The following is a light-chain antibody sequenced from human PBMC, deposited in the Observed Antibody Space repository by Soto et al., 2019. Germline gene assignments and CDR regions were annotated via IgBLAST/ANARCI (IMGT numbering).Light chain of an antibody. CDR1: SSDVGGYNY. Sequence: QSALTQPASVPGSPGQSITISCTGTSSDVGGYNYVSWYQQHPGKAPKLMIYEVSNRPSGVSNRFSGSKSGNTASLTISGLQAEDEADYYCSSYTSSSTLHVFGTGTRSPS. J-gene: IGLJ1*01. CDR2: EVS. CDR3: SSYTSSSTLHV. V-gene: IGLV2-14*01.